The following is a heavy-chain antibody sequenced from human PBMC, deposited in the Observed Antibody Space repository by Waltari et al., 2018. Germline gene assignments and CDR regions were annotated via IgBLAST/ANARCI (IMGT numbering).Heavy chain of an antibody. CDR2: INHMGRP. Sequence: QVQLQQWGAGLLKPSETLSLTCAVYGGSFSGYYWSWIRQPPGKGLEWIGEINHMGRPNDNPSLKGRVTISVDTSKNQFSLKLSSVTAADTAVYYCVRNAFDIWGQGTMVTVSS. V-gene: IGHV4-34*01. D-gene: IGHD6-6*01. CDR1: GGSFSGYY. J-gene: IGHJ3*02. CDR3: VRNAFDI.